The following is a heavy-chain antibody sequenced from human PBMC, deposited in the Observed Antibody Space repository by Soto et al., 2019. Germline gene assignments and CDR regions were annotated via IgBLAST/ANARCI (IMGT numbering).Heavy chain of an antibody. J-gene: IGHJ4*02. Sequence: ASVKVSCKASGYSFSFYGINWVRQAPGQELEWMEWINPSDGNRNFAQKLKDRVTMTTATSTNTVFLDLRSLKSDDTALYYCARDRLRGYDSSGFYSWGQGTMVTVSS. D-gene: IGHD3-22*01. CDR3: ARDRLRGYDSSGFYS. V-gene: IGHV1-18*01. CDR1: GYSFSFYG. CDR2: INPSDGNR.